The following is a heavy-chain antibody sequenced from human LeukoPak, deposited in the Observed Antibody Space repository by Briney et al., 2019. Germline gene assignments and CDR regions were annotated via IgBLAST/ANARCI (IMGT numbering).Heavy chain of an antibody. Sequence: GRSLRLSCTASGFSFGDYAMSWVRQAPGKGLEWVGFIRSKAYGGTTESAASVKGRFTISRDDSKSIAYLQMNSLKTEDTAVYYCTREVVVMTPHFDYWGQGTLVTVSS. D-gene: IGHD3-22*01. CDR2: IRSKAYGGTT. CDR1: GFSFGDYA. CDR3: TREVVVMTPHFDY. J-gene: IGHJ4*02. V-gene: IGHV3-49*04.